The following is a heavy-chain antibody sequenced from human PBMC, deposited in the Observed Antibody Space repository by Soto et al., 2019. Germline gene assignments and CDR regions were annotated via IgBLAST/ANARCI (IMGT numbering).Heavy chain of an antibody. V-gene: IGHV3-48*02. J-gene: IGHJ6*02. D-gene: IGHD3-3*01. CDR3: ARLYYDYV. CDR2: ISYDSDTI. Sequence: LRLSCAGSGFTFGTYSMNWVRQAAGKGLEWIAYISYDSDTIQYADSVKGRFTISRDNAKNSLYLQMNSLRDEDTAVYYCARLYYDYVWGQGTTVTVSS. CDR1: GFTFGTYS.